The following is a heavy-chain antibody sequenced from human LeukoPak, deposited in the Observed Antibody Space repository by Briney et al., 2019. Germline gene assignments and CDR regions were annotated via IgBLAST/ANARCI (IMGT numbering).Heavy chain of an antibody. J-gene: IGHJ4*02. Sequence: SETLSLTCIVSGGSISSTSYYWGWIRQSPGKGLEWIGSFYYSGSIFDNRSLRSRVTISVDRSKNQFSLKLSSVTAADTAVYYCARQGITGTPGYWGQGTLVTVSS. CDR1: GGSISSTSYY. CDR3: ARQGITGTPGY. V-gene: IGHV4-39*07. D-gene: IGHD1-20*01. CDR2: FYYSGSI.